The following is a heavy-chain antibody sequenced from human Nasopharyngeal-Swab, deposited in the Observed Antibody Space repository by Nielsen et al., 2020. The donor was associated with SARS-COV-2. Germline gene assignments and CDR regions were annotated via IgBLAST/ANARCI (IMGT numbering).Heavy chain of an antibody. CDR3: ARDDLTAYDAFDI. CDR1: GYTFTGYY. CDR2: INPNSGGT. J-gene: IGHJ3*02. D-gene: IGHD7-27*01. V-gene: IGHV1-2*02. Sequence: ASVKVSCKASGYTFTGYYMHWVRQAPGQGLEWMGWINPNSGGTNYAQKFQGRVTMTRDTSISTAYMELSRLRSDDTAVYYYARDDLTAYDAFDIWGQGTMVTVSS.